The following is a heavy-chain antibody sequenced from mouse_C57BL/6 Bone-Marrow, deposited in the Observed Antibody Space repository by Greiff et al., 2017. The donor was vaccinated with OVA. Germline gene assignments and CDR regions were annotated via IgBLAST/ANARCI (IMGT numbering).Heavy chain of an antibody. CDR1: GFTFSDAW. V-gene: IGHV6-6*01. J-gene: IGHJ4*01. D-gene: IGHD2-14*01. Sequence: EVNVVESGGGLVQPGGSMKLSCAASGFTFSDAWMDWVRQSPEKGLEWVAEIRNKANNHATYYAESVKGRFTISRDDSKSSVYLQMNSLRAEDTGIYYCTPYRKDAMDYWGQGTSVTVSS. CDR3: TPYRKDAMDY. CDR2: IRNKANNHAT.